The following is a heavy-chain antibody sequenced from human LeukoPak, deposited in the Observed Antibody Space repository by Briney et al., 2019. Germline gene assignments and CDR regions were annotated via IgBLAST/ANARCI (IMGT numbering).Heavy chain of an antibody. CDR1: GYTFTGYY. V-gene: IGHV1-2*02. J-gene: IGHJ6*03. CDR2: INPNSGGT. CDR3: ARTDYGGNSGRGYYYYYMDV. Sequence: VASVKVSCKASGYTFTGYYMHWVRQAPGQGLEWMGWINPNSGGTNYAQKFQGRVTMTRDTSISTAYMELSRLRSDDTAVYYCARTDYGGNSGRGYYYYYMDVWGKGTTVTVSS. D-gene: IGHD4-23*01.